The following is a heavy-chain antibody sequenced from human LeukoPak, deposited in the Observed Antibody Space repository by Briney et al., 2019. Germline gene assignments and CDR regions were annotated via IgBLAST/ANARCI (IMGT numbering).Heavy chain of an antibody. CDR1: GFTFSSYS. J-gene: IGHJ4*02. Sequence: GGSLRLSCAASGFTFSSYSMNWVRQAPGKGLEWVSSISSSSSYIYYADSVKGRFTISRDNAKNSLYLQMNSLRAEDTAVYYCARAGGVNAWLLRVRGFDYWGQGTLVTVSS. V-gene: IGHV3-21*01. CDR2: ISSSSSYI. D-gene: IGHD3-22*01. CDR3: ARAGGVNAWLLRVRGFDY.